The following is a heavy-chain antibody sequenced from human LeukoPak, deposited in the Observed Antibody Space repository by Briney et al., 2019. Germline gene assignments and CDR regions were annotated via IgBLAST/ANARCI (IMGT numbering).Heavy chain of an antibody. CDR2: IYFAGST. Sequence: SETLSLTCTVSGASISSRSYHWSWIRQPPGKRLEWIGSIYFAGSTYYNPSLKSLVTISVDRSKNQFSLKLSSVTAADTAVYYCARHVRGHDYVWGSYPSPFAYWGQGTLVTVSS. J-gene: IGHJ4*02. CDR3: ARHVRGHDYVWGSYPSPFAY. CDR1: GASISSRSYH. D-gene: IGHD3-16*02. V-gene: IGHV4-39*01.